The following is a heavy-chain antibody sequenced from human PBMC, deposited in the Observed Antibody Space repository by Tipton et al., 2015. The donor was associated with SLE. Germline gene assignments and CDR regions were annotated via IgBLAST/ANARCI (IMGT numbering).Heavy chain of an antibody. CDR1: GFTFSTYT. CDR3: AKAIGALRDTSSF. CDR2: LYDDGSA. J-gene: IGHJ4*02. D-gene: IGHD2-15*01. Sequence: SLRLSCAASGFTFSTYTMSWVRQAAGRGLEWVSALYDDGSAYYADSVRGRFTISTDNSKNTLYLQMNSLRPEDTAVYYCAKAIGALRDTSSFWGQGTLVTVSS. V-gene: IGHV3-23*03.